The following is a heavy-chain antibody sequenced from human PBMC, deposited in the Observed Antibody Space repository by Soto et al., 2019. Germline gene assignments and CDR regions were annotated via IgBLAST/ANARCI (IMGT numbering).Heavy chain of an antibody. CDR1: GFTFSTYG. J-gene: IGHJ4*02. CDR2: IWHDGSNK. V-gene: IGHV3-33*06. Sequence: QVQLVESGGGVVQPGRSLRLSCGASGFTFSTYGMHWVRQAPGKGLEWVAVIWHDGSNKYYADSVKGRLTISRDNSKNTLYVEMNRLRAEDTAVCYCVKDGPNWGRDFDKWGQGTLVIVSS. D-gene: IGHD7-27*01. CDR3: VKDGPNWGRDFDK.